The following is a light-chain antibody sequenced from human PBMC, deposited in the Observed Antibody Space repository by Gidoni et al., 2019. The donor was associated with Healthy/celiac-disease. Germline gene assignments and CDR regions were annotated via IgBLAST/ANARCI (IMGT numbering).Light chain of an antibody. V-gene: IGLV1-40*01. CDR3: QSYDSSLSGWV. Sequence: QSVLTQPPSVSGATGQRVTISCTGSSSNIGAGYDVHWYQQLPGTAHKLLISGNSNRPSGVPDRFSGSKSGTSASLAITGLQAEDEADYYCQSYDSSLSGWVFGGGTKLTVL. CDR1: SSNIGAGYD. J-gene: IGLJ3*02. CDR2: GNS.